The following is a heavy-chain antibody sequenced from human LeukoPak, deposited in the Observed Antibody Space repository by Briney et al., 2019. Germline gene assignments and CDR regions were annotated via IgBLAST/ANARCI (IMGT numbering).Heavy chain of an antibody. D-gene: IGHD3-10*01. Sequence: GGSLRLSCAASGFTFSTNSINWVRQAPGKGLEWVSYISSSSSTIYYADSVKGRFTTSRDNAKNSLYLRMNSLRDEDTAVYYCARGFGELFYWGQGTLVTVSS. J-gene: IGHJ4*02. CDR1: GFTFSTNS. V-gene: IGHV3-48*02. CDR3: ARGFGELFY. CDR2: ISSSSSTI.